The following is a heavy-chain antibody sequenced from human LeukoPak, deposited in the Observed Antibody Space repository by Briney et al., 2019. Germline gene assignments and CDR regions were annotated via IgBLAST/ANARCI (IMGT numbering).Heavy chain of an antibody. V-gene: IGHV3-23*01. D-gene: IGHD6-19*01. CDR1: GFTFSSYG. CDR2: ISGSGGST. Sequence: GGTLRLSCAASGFTFSSYGMSWVRQAPGKGLEWASAISGSGGSTYYADSVKGRFTISRDNSKNTLYLQMNSLRAEDTAVYYCAKDRPQYSSGWYGDYWGQGTLVTVSS. J-gene: IGHJ4*02. CDR3: AKDRPQYSSGWYGDY.